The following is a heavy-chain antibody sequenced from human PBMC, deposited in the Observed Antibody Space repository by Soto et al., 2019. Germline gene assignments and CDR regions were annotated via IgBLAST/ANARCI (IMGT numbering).Heavy chain of an antibody. CDR2: IYSGGRT. CDR3: ARSSNWFLSPFDY. Sequence: GGSLRLSCAASGFTVSSNYMSWVRQAPGKGLEWVSTIYSGGRTFYADSVEGRFTISRDNSKNTLYLQMNSLRVGDTAVYYCARSSNWFLSPFDYWGPGILVTVSS. J-gene: IGHJ4*02. D-gene: IGHD6-13*01. V-gene: IGHV3-53*01. CDR1: GFTVSSNY.